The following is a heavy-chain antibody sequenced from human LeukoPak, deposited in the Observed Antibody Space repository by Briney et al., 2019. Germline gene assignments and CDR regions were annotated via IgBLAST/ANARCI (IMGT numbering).Heavy chain of an antibody. J-gene: IGHJ4*02. Sequence: GGSLRLSCAASGFSFSKYWMNWVRQAPGKGLEWVANVKQDGSEKHFVDSVKTRFTISRDNAKNSLFLQMNSMRAEDTAVYYCARSSGWLLDYWGQGALVTVSS. CDR3: ARSSGWLLDY. D-gene: IGHD6-19*01. CDR1: GFSFSKYW. V-gene: IGHV3-7*04. CDR2: VKQDGSEK.